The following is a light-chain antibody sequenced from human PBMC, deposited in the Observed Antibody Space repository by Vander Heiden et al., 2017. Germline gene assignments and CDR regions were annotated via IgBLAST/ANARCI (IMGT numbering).Light chain of an antibody. J-gene: IGKJ1*01. V-gene: IGKV1-27*01. CDR2: AAT. CDR3: QKDNSAPLT. CDR1: QGISNY. Sequence: DIHMSQSPSSLSACVGDRVTITCRASQGISNYLDWYQQKPGKGPKLLIYAATTLQSGVPSRFSGSGSGTDFTLTISSLQPEDVATYYCQKDNSAPLTFGQGTKVEIK.